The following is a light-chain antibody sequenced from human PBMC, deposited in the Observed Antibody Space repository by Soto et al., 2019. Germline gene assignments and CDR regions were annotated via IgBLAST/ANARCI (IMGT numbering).Light chain of an antibody. CDR2: DAN. Sequence: QAVVTQPRSVSGSPGQSVTISCTGTTGDVGAYNFVSWYQLYPGKAPKLMIYDANKRPSGVPDRFSASKSGNTASLTISGLQAEDEADYHCCSYAGSFTWVFGGGTKVTVL. CDR3: CSYAGSFTWV. V-gene: IGLV2-11*01. J-gene: IGLJ3*02. CDR1: TGDVGAYNF.